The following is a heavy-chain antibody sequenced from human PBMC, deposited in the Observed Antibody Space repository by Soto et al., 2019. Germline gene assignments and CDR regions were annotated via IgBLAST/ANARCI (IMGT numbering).Heavy chain of an antibody. V-gene: IGHV1-3*01. CDR2: INAGNGNT. D-gene: IGHD7-27*01. J-gene: IGHJ4*02. CDR3: ARAPINPKWGVTMFDY. CDR1: GFTFTSHA. Sequence: QVHLVQSATEVKRPGASVKVSCQTSGFTFTSHAIQWVRQAPGQRPEWLGWINAGNGNTKYSRTFQGRITITRDTAASSAYTELDSLTSEDASLFFCARAPINPKWGVTMFDYWGQGTQVTVSS.